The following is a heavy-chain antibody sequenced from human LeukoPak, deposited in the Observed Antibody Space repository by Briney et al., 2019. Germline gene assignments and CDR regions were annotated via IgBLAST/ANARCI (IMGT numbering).Heavy chain of an antibody. V-gene: IGHV1-8*03. D-gene: IGHD2-15*01. J-gene: IGHJ6*03. CDR3: AREGRVAARYYYYYYMDV. CDR1: GYTFTDYY. CDR2: MNPNSGNT. Sequence: ASVKVSCKASGYTFTDYYINWVRQATGQGLEWMGWMNPNSGNTGYAQKFQGRVTITRNTSISTAYMELSSLRSEDTAVYYCAREGRVAARYYYYYYMDVWGKGTTVTVSS.